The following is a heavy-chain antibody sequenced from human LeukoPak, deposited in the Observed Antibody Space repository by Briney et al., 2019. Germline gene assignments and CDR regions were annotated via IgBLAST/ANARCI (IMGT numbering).Heavy chain of an antibody. CDR3: ARVKWYFDL. CDR1: GGSFSGFY. J-gene: IGHJ2*01. V-gene: IGHV4-34*01. Sequence: SETPSLTCAVYGGSFSGFYWSWIRQPPGKGLEWIGEINHSRSTNYNPSLKSRVTISVDTSKNQFSLKLNSVTAADTAVYYCARVKWYFDLWGRGTLVTVSS. CDR2: INHSRST.